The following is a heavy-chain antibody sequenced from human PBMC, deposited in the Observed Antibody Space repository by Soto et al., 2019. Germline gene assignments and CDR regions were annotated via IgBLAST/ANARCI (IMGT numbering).Heavy chain of an antibody. CDR1: GGSISSSSYY. V-gene: IGHV4-39*01. CDR3: ARHDGICSGGSCYSEWFDP. J-gene: IGHJ5*02. Sequence: PSETLSLPCTVSGGSISSSSYYWGWIRQPPGKGLEWIGSIYYSGSTYYNPSLKSRVTISVDTSKNQFSLKLSSVTAADTAVYYCARHDGICSGGSCYSEWFDPWGQGTLVTVS. CDR2: IYYSGST. D-gene: IGHD2-15*01.